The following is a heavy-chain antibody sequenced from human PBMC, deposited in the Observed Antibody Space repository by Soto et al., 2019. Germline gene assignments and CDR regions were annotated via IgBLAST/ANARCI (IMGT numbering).Heavy chain of an antibody. J-gene: IGHJ4*02. D-gene: IGHD3-22*01. CDR2: INGGGTT. Sequence: GGSLRLSCAASGFTFSSYVMNWVRQAPGKGLEWVSAINGGGTTYYTDSVRGRFTISRDNSKNTLYLQMNSLRAEDTAVYYCAKDFLGITMIVASSYFDYWGQGTLVTVSS. V-gene: IGHV3-23*01. CDR1: GFTFSSYV. CDR3: AKDFLGITMIVASSYFDY.